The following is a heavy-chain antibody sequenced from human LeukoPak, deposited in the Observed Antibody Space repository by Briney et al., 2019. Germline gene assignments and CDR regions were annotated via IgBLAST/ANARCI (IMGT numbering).Heavy chain of an antibody. D-gene: IGHD6-19*01. J-gene: IGHJ4*02. CDR3: ASKLIAVAGRDY. CDR1: GFTFRSYS. CDR2: ISSSSSYI. Sequence: GGSLRLSCAASGFTFRSYSMNLVRQAPGKGLEWVSSISSSSSYIYYADSVKGRFTISRDNAKNSLYLQMNSLRAEDTAVYYCASKLIAVAGRDYWGQGTLVTVSS. V-gene: IGHV3-21*01.